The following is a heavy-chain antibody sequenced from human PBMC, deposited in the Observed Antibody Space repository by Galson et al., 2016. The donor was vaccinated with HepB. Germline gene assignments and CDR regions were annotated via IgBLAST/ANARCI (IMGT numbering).Heavy chain of an antibody. D-gene: IGHD6-19*01. CDR3: ACAPLSSGWYPDAFDI. J-gene: IGHJ3*02. CDR2: INTDGSST. Sequence: SLRLSCAASGFTFSSYWMHWVRQAPGKGLVWVSHINTDGSSTSYADSVKGRFTISRDNAKNTLYLQMNSLRAEDTAVYYCACAPLSSGWYPDAFDIWGQGTMVTVSS. CDR1: GFTFSSYW. V-gene: IGHV3-74*01.